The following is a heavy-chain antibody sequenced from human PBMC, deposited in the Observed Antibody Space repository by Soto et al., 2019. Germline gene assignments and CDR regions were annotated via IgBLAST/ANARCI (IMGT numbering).Heavy chain of an antibody. CDR3: ARGGYCSGGSGYSTDYYYGMDV. D-gene: IGHD2-15*01. J-gene: IGHJ6*02. CDR1: GYSFTRYY. Sequence: GASVKVSCKASGYSFTRYYINWVRQAPGQGLEWMGWISAYNGNTHYEEKLQGRVTLTTDTSTSTAYMELRSLRSDDTAVYYCARGGYCSGGSGYSTDYYYGMDVWGQGATVTVSS. CDR2: ISAYNGNT. V-gene: IGHV1-18*01.